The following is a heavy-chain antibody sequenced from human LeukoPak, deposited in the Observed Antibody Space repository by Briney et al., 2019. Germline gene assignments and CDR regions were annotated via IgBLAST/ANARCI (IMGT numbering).Heavy chain of an antibody. D-gene: IGHD3-22*01. J-gene: IGHJ4*02. CDR2: LYSNNVT. Sequence: GGSLRLSCAASGFSVNNNYMTWVRQAPGKGLEWVSVLYSNNVTYYADSVKGRFTISRDSSKNTLYLQMNSLRAEDTAIYYCARGISMMIVAPGYWGQGTLVTVSS. CDR3: ARGISMMIVAPGY. V-gene: IGHV3-53*01. CDR1: GFSVNNNY.